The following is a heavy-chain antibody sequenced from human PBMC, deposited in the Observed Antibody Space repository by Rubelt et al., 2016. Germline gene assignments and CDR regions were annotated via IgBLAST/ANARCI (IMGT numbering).Heavy chain of an antibody. CDR2: IKSDGSST. V-gene: IGHV3-74*01. CDR1: GLSVKTNY. J-gene: IGHJ4*02. D-gene: IGHD5-18*01. Sequence: VQLVESGGGVVQPGRSLRLSCAASGLSVKTNYMSWVRQAPGKGLAWVSRIKSDGSSTSYADPVKGRFTTPRDNAKNTLYLQRNSLRAEGTAICYCTRGRGYNTFDYWGQGTLVTVSS. CDR3: TRGRGYNTFDY.